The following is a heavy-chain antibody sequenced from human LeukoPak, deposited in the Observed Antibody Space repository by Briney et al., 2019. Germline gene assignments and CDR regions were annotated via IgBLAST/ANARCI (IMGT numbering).Heavy chain of an antibody. J-gene: IGHJ4*02. CDR3: AKSHYNYYGSGRRAY. CDR2: ISYDGSNK. D-gene: IGHD3-10*01. Sequence: GGSLRLSCAASGFTFSSYGMHWVRQAPGKGLEWVAVISYDGSNKYYADSVKGRFTISRDNSKNTLYLQMNSLRAEDTAVYYCAKSHYNYYGSGRRAYWGQGTLVTVSS. CDR1: GFTFSSYG. V-gene: IGHV3-30*18.